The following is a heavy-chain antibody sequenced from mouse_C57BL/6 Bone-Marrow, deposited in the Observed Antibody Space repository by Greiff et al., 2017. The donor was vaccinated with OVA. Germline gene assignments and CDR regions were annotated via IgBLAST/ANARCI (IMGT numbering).Heavy chain of an antibody. CDR3: ARDYDYDRGYAMDY. CDR2: ISSGSSTI. V-gene: IGHV5-17*01. Sequence: EVMLVESGGGLVKPGGSLKLSCAASGFTFSDYGMHWVRQAPEKGLEWVAYISSGSSTIYYADTVKGRFTISRDNAKNTLFLQMTSLRSEDTAMYYCARDYDYDRGYAMDYWGQGTSVTVSS. CDR1: GFTFSDYG. J-gene: IGHJ4*01. D-gene: IGHD2-4*01.